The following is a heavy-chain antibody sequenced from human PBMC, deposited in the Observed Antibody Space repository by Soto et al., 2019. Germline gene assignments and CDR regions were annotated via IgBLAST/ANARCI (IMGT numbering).Heavy chain of an antibody. V-gene: IGHV4-59*01. CDR2: IYYSGST. J-gene: IGHJ4*02. D-gene: IGHD2-15*01. Sequence: PSETLSLTCTVSGCSISSYYWSWIRQPPGKGLEWIGYIYYSGSTNYNPSLKSRVTISVDTSKNQFSLKLSSVTAADTAVYYCARGGGSPDYWGQGTLVTVSS. CDR1: GCSISSYY. CDR3: ARGGGSPDY.